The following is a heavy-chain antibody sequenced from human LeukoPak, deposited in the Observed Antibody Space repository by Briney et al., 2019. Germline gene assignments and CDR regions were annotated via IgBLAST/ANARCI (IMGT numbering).Heavy chain of an antibody. CDR3: AKDIRRGNNYGYDQFAY. CDR1: GFTFSNYG. Sequence: GGSLRLSCAASGFTFSNYGMHWARQAPGKGLEWVAFIRFDGSDHSYADSVKGRFTISRENSRNTLYLQMNSLRAEDTAVYYCAKDIRRGNNYGYDQFAYWGLGTLVTVSS. D-gene: IGHD5-18*01. V-gene: IGHV3-30*02. J-gene: IGHJ4*02. CDR2: IRFDGSDH.